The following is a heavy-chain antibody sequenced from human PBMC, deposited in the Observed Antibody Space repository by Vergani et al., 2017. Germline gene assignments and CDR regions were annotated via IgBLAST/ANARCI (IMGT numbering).Heavy chain of an antibody. CDR1: GYTFTSYY. Sequence: QVQLVQSGAEVKKPGASVKVSCKASGYTFTSYYMHWVRQAPGQGLEWMGIINPSGGSTSYAQKFQGRVTMTRDTSTSTVYMELSSLRSEDTAVYYCARLVVVAATDYYGMDVWGQGTTVTVSS. V-gene: IGHV1-46*01. CDR3: ARLVVVAATDYYGMDV. D-gene: IGHD2-15*01. J-gene: IGHJ6*02. CDR2: INPSGGST.